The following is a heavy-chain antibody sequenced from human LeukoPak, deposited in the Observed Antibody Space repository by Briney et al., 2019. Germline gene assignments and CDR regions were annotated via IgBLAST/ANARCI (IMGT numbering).Heavy chain of an antibody. V-gene: IGHV4-59*01. CDR1: GSSISSYY. Sequence: SETLSLTCTVSGSSISSYYWSWIRQPPGKGLEWIGYIYYSGSTNYNPSLKSRVTISVDTSKNQFSLKLSSVTAADTAVYYCARGVTAILLYFDYWGQGTLVTVSS. CDR2: IYYSGST. J-gene: IGHJ4*02. CDR3: ARGVTAILLYFDY. D-gene: IGHD2-21*02.